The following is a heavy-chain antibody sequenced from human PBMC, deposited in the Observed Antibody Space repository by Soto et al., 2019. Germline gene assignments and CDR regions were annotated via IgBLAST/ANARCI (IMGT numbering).Heavy chain of an antibody. Sequence: QLQLQESGPGLVKPSETLSLTCTVSGGSISSSSYYWGWIRQPPGKGLEWIGSIYYSGSTYYNPSLKSRVTISVDTSKNQFSLKLSSVTAADTAVYYCARHRVYDILTGRPYYFDYWGQGTLVTVSS. D-gene: IGHD3-9*01. V-gene: IGHV4-39*01. CDR1: GGSISSSSYY. J-gene: IGHJ4*02. CDR2: IYYSGST. CDR3: ARHRVYDILTGRPYYFDY.